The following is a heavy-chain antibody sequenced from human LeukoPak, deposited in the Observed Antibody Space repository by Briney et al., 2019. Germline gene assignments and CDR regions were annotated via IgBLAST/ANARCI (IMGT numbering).Heavy chain of an antibody. D-gene: IGHD1-26*01. CDR3: ARELRGAPTPGAY. CDR1: TVSGSSGNF. CDR2: VHKSGRT. Sequence: SETLSLTCALSTVSGSSGNFWSWVRQPPGEGLEWIGEVHKSGRTNYNPSLKTRVTISIDASKNQLSLELTSVTAADTAVYYCARELRGAPTPGAYWGQGTPVTVSS. J-gene: IGHJ4*02. V-gene: IGHV4-4*02.